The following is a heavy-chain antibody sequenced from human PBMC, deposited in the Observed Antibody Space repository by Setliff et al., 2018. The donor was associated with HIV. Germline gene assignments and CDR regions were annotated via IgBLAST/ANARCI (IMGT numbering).Heavy chain of an antibody. CDR3: ARAAHDNTAYRPLDV. J-gene: IGHJ6*04. V-gene: IGHV3-7*05. CDR1: GFTFSSYG. Sequence: GVLRLSCAASGFTFSSYGMHWVRQAPGKGLEWVANIKEDGSEKYYVDSVKGRFTISRGNAENSLYLQMNSLRAEDTAVYYCARAAHDNTAYRPLDVWGKGTTVTVSS. D-gene: IGHD3-22*01. CDR2: IKEDGSEK.